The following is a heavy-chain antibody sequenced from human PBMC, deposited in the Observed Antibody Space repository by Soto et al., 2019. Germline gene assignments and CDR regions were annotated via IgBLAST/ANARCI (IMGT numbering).Heavy chain of an antibody. CDR3: ARHDSSGKRGYYYYGMDV. CDR2: IYPGDSDT. Sequence: GESLKISCKGSGYSFTSYWIGWVRQMPGKGLEWMGIIYPGDSDTRYSPSFQGQVTISADKSTSTAYLQWSSLKASDTAMYYCARHDSSGKRGYYYYGMDVWGQGTTVTVSS. CDR1: GYSFTSYW. V-gene: IGHV5-51*01. J-gene: IGHJ6*02. D-gene: IGHD3-22*01.